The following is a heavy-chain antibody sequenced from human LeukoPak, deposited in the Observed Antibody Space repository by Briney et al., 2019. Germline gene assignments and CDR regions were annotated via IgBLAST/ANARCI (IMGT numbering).Heavy chain of an antibody. J-gene: IGHJ3*02. D-gene: IGHD3-16*01. CDR2: IRSAGAT. CDR1: GFTFSDYH. Sequence: PGGSLRLSCAASGFTFSDYHMSWIRQAPGKGLEWMSYIRSAGATYYADSVQGRFTISRDNAKTSLYLQMNSLRAEDTAVYYCARDKGVGGAFDIWGQGTAVTVSS. CDR3: ARDKGVGGAFDI. V-gene: IGHV3-11*04.